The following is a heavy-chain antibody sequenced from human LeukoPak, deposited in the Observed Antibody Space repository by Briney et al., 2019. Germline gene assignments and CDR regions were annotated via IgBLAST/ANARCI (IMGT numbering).Heavy chain of an antibody. Sequence: PSETLSLTRTVPGGSLSSSSYYCGWIRQPPGKGLEWLGCIYYSGSTYYNPSLKTRVTISVDTSKNQFSLKLSSVTAADTAVYYCARLVVVVAFDIWGQGTMVNVSS. D-gene: IGHD3-22*01. CDR3: ARLVVVVAFDI. J-gene: IGHJ3*02. CDR2: IYYSGST. CDR1: GGSLSSSSYY. V-gene: IGHV4-39*01.